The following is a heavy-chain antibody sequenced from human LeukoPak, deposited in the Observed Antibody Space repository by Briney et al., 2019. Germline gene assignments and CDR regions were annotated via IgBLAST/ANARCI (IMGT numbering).Heavy chain of an antibody. CDR2: ISYDGSNK. J-gene: IGHJ4*02. V-gene: IGHV3-30*18. CDR1: GFTFSSYG. D-gene: IGHD4-11*01. CDR3: AKLTTS. Sequence: QPGGSLRLSCAASGFTFSSYGMHWVRQAPGKGLEWVAVISYDGSNKYYADSVKGRFTISRDNSNNTLYLQMNSLRAEGTAVYYCAKLTTSWGQGTLVTVSS.